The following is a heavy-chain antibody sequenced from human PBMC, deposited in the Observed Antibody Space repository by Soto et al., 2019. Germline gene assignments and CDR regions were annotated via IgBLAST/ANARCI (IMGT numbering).Heavy chain of an antibody. Sequence: GGSLRLSCVASGLNFSSYGMHWVRQAPGKGLEWVALITSDGSFEFYDVSVKGRFTISRDNSKTTLYLQMTSLRPEDAAVYYCASRGSFDSW. CDR3: ASRGSFDS. CDR2: ITSDGSFE. J-gene: IGHJ4*01. V-gene: IGHV3-30*02. CDR1: GLNFSSYG.